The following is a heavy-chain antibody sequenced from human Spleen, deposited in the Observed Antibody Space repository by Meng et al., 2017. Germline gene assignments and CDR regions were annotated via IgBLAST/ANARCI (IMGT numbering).Heavy chain of an antibody. D-gene: IGHD3-22*01. V-gene: IGHV3-43D*03. CDR1: GFTFDDYA. J-gene: IGHJ4*02. CDR3: AALPPSNYDSSGNDY. CDR2: ISWDGGST. Sequence: GGSLRLSCAASGFTFDDYAMHWVRQAPGKSLEWVSLISWDGGSTYYADSVKGRFTISRDNSKNSLYLQMNSLRAEDTALYYCAALPPSNYDSSGNDYWGQGTLVTVSS.